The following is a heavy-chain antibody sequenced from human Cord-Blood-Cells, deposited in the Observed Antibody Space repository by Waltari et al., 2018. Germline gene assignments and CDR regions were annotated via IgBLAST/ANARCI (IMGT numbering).Heavy chain of an antibody. D-gene: IGHD1-26*01. V-gene: IGHV1-69*09. Sequence: QVQLVKSGAEVKKPWSSVTVSCKALGGTFGSYAISWRRQGPGPGLEWMGRIIPILCIANYAQKFQGRVTITADKSTSTAYMELSSLRSEDTAVYYCARGGDYYYYYMDVWGKGTTVIVSS. CDR1: GGTFGSYA. CDR3: ARGGDYYYYYMDV. J-gene: IGHJ6*03. CDR2: IIPILCIA.